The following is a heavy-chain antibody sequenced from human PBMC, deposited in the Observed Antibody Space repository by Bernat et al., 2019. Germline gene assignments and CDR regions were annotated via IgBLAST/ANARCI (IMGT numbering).Heavy chain of an antibody. J-gene: IGHJ3*02. CDR1: GFTVSSNY. Sequence: EVQLVETGGGLIQPGGSLRLSCAASGFTVSSNYMSWVRQAPGKGLEWVSAISGSDGSTYYADSVKGRFTISRDNSKNTLYLQMNSLRAEDTAVYYCAKDVSAVAGDAFDIWGQGTMVTVSS. CDR3: AKDVSAVAGDAFDI. CDR2: ISGSDGST. D-gene: IGHD6-19*01. V-gene: IGHV3-23*04.